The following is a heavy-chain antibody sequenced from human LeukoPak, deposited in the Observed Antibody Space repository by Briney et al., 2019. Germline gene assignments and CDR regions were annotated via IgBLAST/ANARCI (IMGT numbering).Heavy chain of an antibody. CDR1: GYSMSSGSYY. V-gene: IGHV4-39*07. Sequence: SETLSLTCTVSGYSMSSGSYYWSWIRQPPGKGLEWIGSIYYSGSTYYNPSLKSRVTISVDTSKNQFSLKLSSVTAADTAVYYCAGELWFGELPPKDWFDPWGQGSLVTVSS. CDR3: AGELWFGELPPKDWFDP. CDR2: IYYSGST. D-gene: IGHD3-10*01. J-gene: IGHJ5*02.